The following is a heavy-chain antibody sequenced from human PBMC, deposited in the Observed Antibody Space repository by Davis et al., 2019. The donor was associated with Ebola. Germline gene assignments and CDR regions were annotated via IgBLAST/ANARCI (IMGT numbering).Heavy chain of an antibody. CDR2: IKSKTDGGTT. J-gene: IGHJ4*02. Sequence: GESLKISCAASGFTFSNAWMSWVRQAPGKGLEWVGRIKSKTDGGTTDYAAPVKGRFTISRDDSKNTLYLQMNSLKTEDTAVYYCTSDLIYYAGGYFDYWGQGTLVTVSS. CDR1: GFTFSNAW. V-gene: IGHV3-15*01. D-gene: IGHD2-2*02. CDR3: TSDLIYYAGGYFDY.